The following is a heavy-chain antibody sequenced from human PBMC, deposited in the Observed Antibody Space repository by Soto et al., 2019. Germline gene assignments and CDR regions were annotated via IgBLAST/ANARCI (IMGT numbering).Heavy chain of an antibody. CDR2: IYYSGST. V-gene: IGHV4-30-4*01. J-gene: IGHJ4*02. Sequence: SETLSLTFTVSGGSISSGDYYWSWIRQPPGKGLEWIGYIYYSGSTYYNPSLKSRVTISVDTSKNQFSMKLSSVTAADTAVYYCARDWHSDYDFWSGYGYLGQGTLVTVSS. CDR1: GGSISSGDYY. D-gene: IGHD3-3*01. CDR3: ARDWHSDYDFWSGYGY.